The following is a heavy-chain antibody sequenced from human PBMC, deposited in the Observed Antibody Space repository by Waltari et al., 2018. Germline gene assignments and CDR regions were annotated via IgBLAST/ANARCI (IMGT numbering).Heavy chain of an antibody. Sequence: EVEVVESGGGVVKPGVSLRLSCVASGFAFSDYTMDWVRQAPGKGLEWVSSVSSRSTFIYYADSVDGRFTISRDNAKNSVYLEMNSLRAEDTAIYYCTRERWVPDHWGQGTLVTVSS. D-gene: IGHD4-17*01. CDR1: GFAFSDYT. J-gene: IGHJ4*02. CDR2: VSSRSTFI. CDR3: TRERWVPDH. V-gene: IGHV3-21*02.